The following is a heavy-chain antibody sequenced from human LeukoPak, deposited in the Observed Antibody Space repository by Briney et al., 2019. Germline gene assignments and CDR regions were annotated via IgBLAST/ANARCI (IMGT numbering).Heavy chain of an antibody. V-gene: IGHV4-34*01. J-gene: IGHJ5*02. CDR1: GGSFSGYY. D-gene: IGHD4-11*01. CDR3: ARAEHILNNYSRFDP. Sequence: SETLSLTCAVYGGSFSGYYWSWIRQPPGKGLEWIGEINHSGSTNYNPSLKSRVTISVDTSKNQFSLKLSSVTAADTAVYYCARAEHILNNYSRFDPWGQGTLVTVSS. CDR2: INHSGST.